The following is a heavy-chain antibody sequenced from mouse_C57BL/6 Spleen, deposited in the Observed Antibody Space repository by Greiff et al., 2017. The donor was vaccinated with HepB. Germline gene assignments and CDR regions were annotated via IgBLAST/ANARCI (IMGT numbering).Heavy chain of an antibody. D-gene: IGHD1-1*01. V-gene: IGHV1-26*01. CDR3: ARGIGITTVVATKALDY. J-gene: IGHJ2*01. Sequence: VQLQQSGPELVKPGASVKISCKASGYTFTDYYMNWVKQSHGKSLEWIGDINPNNGGTSYNQKFKGKATLTADKSSSTAYMQLSSLTSEDSAVYFCARGIGITTVVATKALDYWGQGTTLTVSS. CDR1: GYTFTDYY. CDR2: INPNNGGT.